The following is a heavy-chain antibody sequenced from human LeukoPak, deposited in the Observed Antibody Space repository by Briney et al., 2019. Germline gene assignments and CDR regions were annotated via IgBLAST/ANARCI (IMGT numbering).Heavy chain of an antibody. CDR2: IDVTTGIS. CDR3: AKVNYYHPHF. CDR1: GFTFSTYS. Sequence: PGGSLRLSCAASGFTFSTYSMSWVRQAPGKWLEWVSTIDVTTGISYYADSVKGRFTISRDNFQNTLFLQLNNLRVHDTAVYYCAKVNYYHPHFWGRGTLVTVSS. D-gene: IGHD3-22*01. J-gene: IGHJ4*02. V-gene: IGHV3-23*01.